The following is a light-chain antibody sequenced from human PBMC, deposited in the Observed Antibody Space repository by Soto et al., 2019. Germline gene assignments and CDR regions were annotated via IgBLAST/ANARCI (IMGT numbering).Light chain of an antibody. Sequence: QSALTQPPSASGSPGQSVTISCTGTSSDVGGYNYVSWYQHHPGKAPKLMIYEVAKRPSGVPDRFSGSKSGNTASLTVSGLQAEDGADYYCNSYAGDSWVFGGGTKLTVL. CDR3: NSYAGDSWV. CDR2: EVA. V-gene: IGLV2-8*01. CDR1: SSDVGGYNY. J-gene: IGLJ3*02.